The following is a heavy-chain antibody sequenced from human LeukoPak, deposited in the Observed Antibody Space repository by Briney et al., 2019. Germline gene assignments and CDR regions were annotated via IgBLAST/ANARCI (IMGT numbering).Heavy chain of an antibody. V-gene: IGHV3-7*01. CDR1: GFTFSSYW. CDR3: ARRGRIAAAGTDQHYFDY. J-gene: IGHJ4*02. D-gene: IGHD6-13*01. CDR2: IKQDGSEK. Sequence: GGSLRLSCAASGFTFSSYWMSWVRQAPGKGLEWVANIKQDGSEKYYVDSVKGRFTISRDNAKNSLYLQMNSLRAEDTAVYYCARRGRIAAAGTDQHYFDYWGQGTLVTVSS.